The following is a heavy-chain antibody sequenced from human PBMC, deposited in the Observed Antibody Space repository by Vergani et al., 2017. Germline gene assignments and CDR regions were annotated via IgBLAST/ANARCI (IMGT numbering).Heavy chain of an antibody. CDR2: IYRTGRT. D-gene: IGHD3-9*01. Sequence: QVQLQESGPGLVKPSETLSLTCTVSNDSVSNTFYYWDWIRQPPGKGLEWIGSIYRTGRTHFNPSLKSRVTSSVDTSNNHFSLRLNSLTAADTAVYYCARRSGIVYDIFSGTQYFFDFWGQGTLVTVSS. J-gene: IGHJ4*02. V-gene: IGHV4-39*07. CDR1: NDSVSNTFY. CDR3: ARRSGIVYDIFSGTQYFFDF.